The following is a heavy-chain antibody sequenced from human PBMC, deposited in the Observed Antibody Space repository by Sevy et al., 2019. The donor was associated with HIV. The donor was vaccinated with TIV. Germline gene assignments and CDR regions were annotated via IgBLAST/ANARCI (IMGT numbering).Heavy chain of an antibody. Sequence: GGYLRLSCAASGFTFTSYGIHWVRQAPGKGLECVAKISFDEKYKYYAESVKGRFTISRDISKNTVFLEMNSLRPDDTGVYYCAKVLGSGSGYDYAFDFWGQGTMVTVSS. V-gene: IGHV3-30*02. CDR2: ISFDEKYK. D-gene: IGHD5-12*01. CDR3: AKVLGSGSGYDYAFDF. J-gene: IGHJ3*01. CDR1: GFTFTSYG.